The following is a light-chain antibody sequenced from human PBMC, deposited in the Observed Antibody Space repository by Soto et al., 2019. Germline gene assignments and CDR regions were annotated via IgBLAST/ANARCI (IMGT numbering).Light chain of an antibody. CDR2: DAF. J-gene: IGKJ4*01. CDR1: QNVKTR. V-gene: IGKV3-15*01. CDR3: QQYDEWPLT. Sequence: EKVMTQSPATLSVSPGERATLSCRASQNVKTRLAWYRRNPGQAPRLLIFDAFTRATGIPARFSGSASGTDFTLTISSLQSEDSAVYYCQQYDEWPLTFGGGIKVEIK.